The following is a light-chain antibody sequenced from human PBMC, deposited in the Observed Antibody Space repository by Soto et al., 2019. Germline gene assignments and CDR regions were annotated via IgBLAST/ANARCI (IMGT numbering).Light chain of an antibody. CDR2: EGT. V-gene: IGLV2-23*01. Sequence: QSVLTQPASVSGAPGQSITISCTGTRSDVGNYNLVSWYQQHPGQAPKLIIYEGTKRPSGLSNRFSGSKSGNTASLTISGLQAEDEADYYCCSYAGRNTPYVFGTGTQLTVL. CDR1: RSDVGNYNL. CDR3: CSYAGRNTPYV. J-gene: IGLJ1*01.